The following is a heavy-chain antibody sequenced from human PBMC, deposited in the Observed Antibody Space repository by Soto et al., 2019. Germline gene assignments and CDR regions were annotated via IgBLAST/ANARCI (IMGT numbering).Heavy chain of an antibody. CDR1: GGSFSGYY. CDR3: AGRSIAAASDY. D-gene: IGHD6-13*01. CDR2: INHSGST. V-gene: IGHV4-34*01. Sequence: QVQLQQWGAGLLKPSETLSLTCAVYGGSFSGYYWSWIRQPPGKGLEWIGEINHSGSTNYNPSLKSRVTISVDTSKNQFSRKLSSVTAADTAVYYCAGRSIAAASDYWGQGTLVAVSS. J-gene: IGHJ4*02.